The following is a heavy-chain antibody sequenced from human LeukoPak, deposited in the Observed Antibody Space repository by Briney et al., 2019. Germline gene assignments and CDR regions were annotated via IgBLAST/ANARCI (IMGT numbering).Heavy chain of an antibody. CDR1: GFTFSSYS. D-gene: IGHD2-2*01. V-gene: IGHV3-21*01. CDR3: ASSGYQLLFTAPPLDDC. CDR2: ISSSSSYI. J-gene: IGHJ4*02. Sequence: GGSLRLSCAASGFTFSSYSMNWVRQAPGKGLEWVSSISSSSSYIYYADSVKGRFTISRDNAKNSLYLQMNSLRAEDTAVYYCASSGYQLLFTAPPLDDCWGQGTLVTVSS.